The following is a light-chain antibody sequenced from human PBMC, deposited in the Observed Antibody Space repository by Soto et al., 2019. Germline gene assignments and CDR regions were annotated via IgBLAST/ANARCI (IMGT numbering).Light chain of an antibody. CDR1: SSNIGAGYD. V-gene: IGLV1-40*01. Sequence: QSVLTQPPSVSWAPGQMVTISCTGSSSNIGAGYDVHWYQQLPGTAPKLLIYGNSNRPSGVPDRFSGSKSGTSASLAITGLQAEDEADYYCQSYDSSLSGSGVFGTGTKVTVL. CDR3: QSYDSSLSGSGV. CDR2: GNS. J-gene: IGLJ1*01.